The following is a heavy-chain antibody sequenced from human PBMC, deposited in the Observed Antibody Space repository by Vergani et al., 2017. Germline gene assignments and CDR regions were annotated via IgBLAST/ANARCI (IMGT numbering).Heavy chain of an antibody. D-gene: IGHD6-13*01. CDR1: GFKFSNFG. Sequence: QVQLVESGGNLVQPGRSLRLSCAAAGFKFSNFGMHWVRLVPGKGLEWVAFISYNGGNQYYADSVQGRFTISRDNTKNILYLQMSSLRVEDTALYYCTRDVADTHSSIWPLNYHYFMDVWGEGTTVTVSS. V-gene: IGHV3-33*05. CDR2: ISYNGGNQ. CDR3: TRDVADTHSSIWPLNYHYFMDV. J-gene: IGHJ6*03.